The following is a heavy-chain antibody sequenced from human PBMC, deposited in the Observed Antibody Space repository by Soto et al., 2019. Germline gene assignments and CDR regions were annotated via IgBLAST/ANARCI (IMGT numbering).Heavy chain of an antibody. J-gene: IGHJ5*02. Sequence: ASVKVSCKASGGTFSSYAISWVRQAPGQGLEWMGGIIPIFGTANYAQKFQGRVTITADESTSTAYMELSSLRSEDTAVYYCAREEQQLVNWFDPRGQGTLVTVSS. CDR2: IIPIFGTA. CDR1: GGTFSSYA. V-gene: IGHV1-69*13. CDR3: AREEQQLVNWFDP. D-gene: IGHD6-13*01.